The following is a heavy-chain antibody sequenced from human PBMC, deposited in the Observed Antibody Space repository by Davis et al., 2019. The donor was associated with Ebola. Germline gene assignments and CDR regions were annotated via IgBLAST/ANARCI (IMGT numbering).Heavy chain of an antibody. CDR1: GVSISRHY. CDR3: ARFSEGAY. D-gene: IGHD1-26*01. CDR2: IYYTGSA. J-gene: IGHJ4*02. V-gene: IGHV4-59*11. Sequence: PSETLSLTCTVSGVSISRHYWSWIRQPPGKRLEWIGSIYYTGSAYYNSSLNSRVTISVDTSKNQFSLNLNSVSAADTAVHFCARFSEGAYWGQGTLVTVSS.